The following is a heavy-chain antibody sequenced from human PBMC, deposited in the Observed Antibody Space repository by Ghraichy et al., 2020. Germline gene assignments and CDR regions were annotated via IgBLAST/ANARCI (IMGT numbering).Heavy chain of an antibody. CDR1: GFTFSSYS. Sequence: GSLRLSCAASGFTFSSYSMNWVRQAPGKGLEWVSYISSSSSTIYYADSVKGRFTISRDNAKNSLYLQMNSLRDEDTAVYYCARDRYYYDSSGWPGYWGQGTLVTVSS. CDR3: ARDRYYYDSSGWPGY. CDR2: ISSSSSTI. V-gene: IGHV3-48*02. D-gene: IGHD3-22*01. J-gene: IGHJ4*02.